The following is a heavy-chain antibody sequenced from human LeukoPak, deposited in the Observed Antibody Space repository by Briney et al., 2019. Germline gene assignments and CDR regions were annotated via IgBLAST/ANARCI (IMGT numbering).Heavy chain of an antibody. CDR2: INPSGDST. CDR3: AREDYGDYRVDY. J-gene: IGHJ4*02. CDR1: GYAFTINH. V-gene: IGHV1-46*01. D-gene: IGHD4-17*01. Sequence: RASVKVSCKASGYAFTINHIHWVRQAPGQGLEWMGVINPSGDSTTYAQNFQGRVTMTRDTSTSTAYMELSSLRSEDTAVYYCAREDYGDYRVDYWGQGTLVTVSS.